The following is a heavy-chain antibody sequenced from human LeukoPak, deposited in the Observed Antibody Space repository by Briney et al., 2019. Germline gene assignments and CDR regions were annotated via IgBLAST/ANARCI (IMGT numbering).Heavy chain of an antibody. D-gene: IGHD1-7*01. CDR2: ISGGST. Sequence: PGGSLRLSCAASGFTVSSNEMSWVRQAPGKGLEWVSSISGGSTYYADSRKGRFTISRDNSKNTLSLHMNSLRAEDSAAYYCAKDPYRSWNYLIDYWGQGTLVTVSS. V-gene: IGHV3-38-3*01. CDR1: GFTVSSNE. J-gene: IGHJ4*02. CDR3: AKDPYRSWNYLIDY.